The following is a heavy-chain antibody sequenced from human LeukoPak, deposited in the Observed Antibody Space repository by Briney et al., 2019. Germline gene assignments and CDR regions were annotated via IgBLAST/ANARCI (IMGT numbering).Heavy chain of an antibody. J-gene: IGHJ4*02. V-gene: IGHV3-23*01. Sequence: PGGSLRLSCAASGFTFSSYAMSWVRQAPVKGLEWVSVISGLGGSTYYADSVKGRFAISRDNSKNTLWLQMNSLRADDTAIYYCARDVEARISAAGTFDYWGQGSLVTVSS. CDR2: ISGLGGST. CDR1: GFTFSSYA. D-gene: IGHD6-13*01. CDR3: ARDVEARISAAGTFDY.